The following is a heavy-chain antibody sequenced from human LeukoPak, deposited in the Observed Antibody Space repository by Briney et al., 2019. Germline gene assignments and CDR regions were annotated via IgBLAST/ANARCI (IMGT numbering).Heavy chain of an antibody. CDR2: MNPNSGNT. CDR3: ARWFVRTTVTTNYYYYGMDV. Sequence: EASVNVSCKASGYTFTNYDFNWMRQATGQGLEWMGWMNPNSGNTGYAQKFQGRVTMTRNTSISTAYMELSSLRSEDTAVYYCARWFVRTTVTTNYYYYGMDVWGQGTTVTVSS. D-gene: IGHD4-17*01. J-gene: IGHJ6*02. CDR1: GYTFTNYD. V-gene: IGHV1-8*01.